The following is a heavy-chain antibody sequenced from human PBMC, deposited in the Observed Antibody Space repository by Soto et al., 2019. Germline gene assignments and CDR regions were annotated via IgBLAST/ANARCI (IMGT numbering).Heavy chain of an antibody. CDR3: ARDHYYDSTGYYDY. J-gene: IGHJ4*02. CDR1: GYTFTSYG. V-gene: IGHV1-18*04. D-gene: IGHD3-22*01. CDR2: ISAYNGNT. Sequence: EASVKVSCKASGYTFTSYGISWVRQAPGQGLEWMGWISAYNGNTNYAQKLQGRVTMTTDTSTSTAYMELRSLRSDDTAVYYCARDHYYDSTGYYDYWGQGTLVTVSS.